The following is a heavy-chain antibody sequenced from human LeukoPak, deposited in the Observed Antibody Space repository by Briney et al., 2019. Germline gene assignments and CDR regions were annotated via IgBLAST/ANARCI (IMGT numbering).Heavy chain of an antibody. V-gene: IGHV3-23*01. J-gene: IGHJ4*02. CDR2: ISTSGDRT. CDR1: GFTFSSYG. CDR3: ARSAVGTSCCTAVDY. D-gene: IGHD1-26*01. Sequence: PGGSLRLSCAASGFTFSSYGMHWVRQAPGKGLEWVSGISTSGDRTYYADSVKGRFTISRDNSKNTLYLQMNSLRAEDTAEYYCARSAVGTSCCTAVDYWGQGTLVTVSS.